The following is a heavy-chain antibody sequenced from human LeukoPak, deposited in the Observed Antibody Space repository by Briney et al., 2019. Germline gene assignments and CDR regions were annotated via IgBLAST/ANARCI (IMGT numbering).Heavy chain of an antibody. CDR2: ISSSSSYI. D-gene: IGHD3-9*01. Sequence: GGSLRLSCAASGFTFTDYWMHWVRQPPGKGLEWVSSISSSSSYIYYADSVKGRFTISRDNAKNSLYLQMNSLRAEDTAVYYCARDQGYFDWSSGDWGQGTLVTVSS. CDR3: ARDQGYFDWSSGD. V-gene: IGHV3-21*01. J-gene: IGHJ4*02. CDR1: GFTFTDYW.